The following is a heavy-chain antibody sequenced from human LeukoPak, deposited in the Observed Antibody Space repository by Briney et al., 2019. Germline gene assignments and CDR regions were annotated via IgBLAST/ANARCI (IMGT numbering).Heavy chain of an antibody. V-gene: IGHV3-64*01. CDR2: ISSNGGST. Sequence: GGSLRLSCAASGFTFSSYAMHWVRQAPGKGLEYVSAISSNGGSTYYANSVKGRFTISRDNSKNALYLQMGSLRTEDKAVYYCARRGTYYGDSMDYWGQGTLVTVSS. D-gene: IGHD4-17*01. J-gene: IGHJ4*02. CDR3: ARRGTYYGDSMDY. CDR1: GFTFSSYA.